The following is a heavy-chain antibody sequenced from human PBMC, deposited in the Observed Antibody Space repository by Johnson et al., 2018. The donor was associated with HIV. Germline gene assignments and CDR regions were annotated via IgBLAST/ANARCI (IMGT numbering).Heavy chain of an antibody. CDR2: LFSGGST. J-gene: IGHJ3*02. D-gene: IGHD5-24*01. V-gene: IGHV3-66*01. Sequence: EVQLVESGGGLVQPGGSLRLSCAASGFTVSSYYISWVRQAPGKGLEWVSVLFSGGSTYYADSVKGRFTISRDNSKNTLYLQMNSLRAEDTAVYYCARACRDGYTCDAFDIWGQGTMVTVSS. CDR1: GFTVSSYY. CDR3: ARACRDGYTCDAFDI.